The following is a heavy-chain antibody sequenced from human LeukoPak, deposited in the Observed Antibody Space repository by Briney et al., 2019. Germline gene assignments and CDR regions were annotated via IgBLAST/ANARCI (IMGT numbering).Heavy chain of an antibody. D-gene: IGHD4-17*01. J-gene: IGHJ1*01. CDR1: GYSISSGYY. Sequence: KASETLSLTCTVSGYSISSGYYWGWIRQPPGKGLEWIGSIYYSGSTYYNPSLKSRVTISVDTSKNQFSLKLSSVTAADTAVYYCARHSAMTTGYFQHWGQGTLVTVSS. V-gene: IGHV4-38-2*02. CDR2: IYYSGST. CDR3: ARHSAMTTGYFQH.